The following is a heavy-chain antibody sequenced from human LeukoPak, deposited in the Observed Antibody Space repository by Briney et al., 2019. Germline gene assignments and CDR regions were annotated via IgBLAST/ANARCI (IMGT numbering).Heavy chain of an antibody. V-gene: IGHV4-34*09. CDR2: INHSGST. Sequence: SETLSLTCAVYGGSFSGYYWSWIRQPPGKGLEWIGEINHSGSTNYNPSLKSRVTMSVDTSKNQFSLKLSSVTAADTAIYYCARDHTETSSLNFRNYYYYGMDIWGQGTTVIVSS. J-gene: IGHJ6*02. CDR1: GGSFSGYY. CDR3: ARDHTETSSLNFRNYYYYGMDI. D-gene: IGHD4-4*01.